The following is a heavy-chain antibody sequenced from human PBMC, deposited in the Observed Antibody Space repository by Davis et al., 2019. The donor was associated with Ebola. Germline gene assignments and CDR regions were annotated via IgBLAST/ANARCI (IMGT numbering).Heavy chain of an antibody. CDR2: INPSGGST. J-gene: IGHJ5*02. CDR3: ARARSQLLELRTRDWFDP. Sequence: ASVKVSCKASGYTFTGYYMHWVRQAPGQGLEWMGIINPSGGSTSYAQKFQGRVTMTRDTSTSTVYMELSSLRSEDTAVYYCARARSQLLELRTRDWFDPWGQGTLVTVSS. D-gene: IGHD1-7*01. CDR1: GYTFTGYY. V-gene: IGHV1-46*01.